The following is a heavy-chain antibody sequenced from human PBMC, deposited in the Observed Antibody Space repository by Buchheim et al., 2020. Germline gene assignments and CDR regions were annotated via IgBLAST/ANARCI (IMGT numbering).Heavy chain of an antibody. J-gene: IGHJ4*02. CDR3: AKDLYSGGYYVQDTFAY. CDR1: GFTFSSYG. D-gene: IGHD1-26*01. Sequence: QVQLVESGGVVVQPGRSLRLSCAASGFTFSSYGMHWVRQAPGKGLEWVAVISYDGSNKYYADSVKGRFTISRANSKNTLYLQMNSLRAEDTAVYYCAKDLYSGGYYVQDTFAYWGQGTL. CDR2: ISYDGSNK. V-gene: IGHV3-30*18.